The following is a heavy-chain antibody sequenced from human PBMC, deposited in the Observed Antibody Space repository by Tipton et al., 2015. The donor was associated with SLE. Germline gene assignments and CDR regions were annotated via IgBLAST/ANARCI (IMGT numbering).Heavy chain of an antibody. CDR3: ARDGGGSYYYYGMDV. CDR2: IYYTGST. Sequence: TLSLTCTVSGGSINTYYWHWIRQPPGKGLGWMGFIYYTGSTNYNPSLQSRVTISVDTSKNQFFLKLSSVTAADTAVYYCARDGGGSYYYYGMDVWGQGTTVTVSS. D-gene: IGHD1-1*01. CDR1: GGSINTYY. J-gene: IGHJ6*02. V-gene: IGHV4-59*12.